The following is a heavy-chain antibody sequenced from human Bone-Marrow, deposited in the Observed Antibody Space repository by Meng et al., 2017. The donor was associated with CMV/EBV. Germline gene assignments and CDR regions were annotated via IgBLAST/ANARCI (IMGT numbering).Heavy chain of an antibody. CDR2: ISSSGSTI. J-gene: IGHJ6*01. V-gene: IGHV3-48*03. CDR1: GFTFSSYE. CDR3: ASSGSRGSSWYYYYYGMDV. D-gene: IGHD6-13*01. Sequence: GESLKISCAASGFTFSSYEMNWVRQAPGKGLEWVSYISSSGSTIYYADSVKGRFTISRDNAKNSLYLQMNSLRAEDTAVYYCASSGSRGSSWYYYYYGMDVWGQGTTVTVYS.